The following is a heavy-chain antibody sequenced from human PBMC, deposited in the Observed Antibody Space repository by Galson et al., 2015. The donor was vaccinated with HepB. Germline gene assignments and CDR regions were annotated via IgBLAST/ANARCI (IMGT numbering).Heavy chain of an antibody. D-gene: IGHD2-2*01. V-gene: IGHV3-23*01. CDR3: AKGGGVVVPAAHYYYYGMDV. J-gene: IGHJ6*02. CDR1: GFTLSSYA. Sequence: SLRLSCAASGFTLSSYAMSWVRQAPGKGLEWVSAISGSGGSTYYVDSVKGRFTISRDNSKNTLYLQMNSLRAEDTAVYYCAKGGGVVVPAAHYYYYGMDVWGQGTTVTVSS. CDR2: ISGSGGST.